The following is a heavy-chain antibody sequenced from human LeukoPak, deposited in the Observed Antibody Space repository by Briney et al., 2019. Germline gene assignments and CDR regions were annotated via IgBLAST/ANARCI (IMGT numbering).Heavy chain of an antibody. D-gene: IGHD3-9*01. CDR2: ISDSSSII. J-gene: IGHJ4*02. V-gene: IGHV3-48*01. Sequence: GGSLRLSCAASGFTFSSYSMNWVRQGPGKGLEGVSYISDSSSIIYYADSVKGRFTISRDNAKNSLYLHLNSLRPEDTAVYYCARGPLTGDERLDYWGPGTLVTASS. CDR1: GFTFSSYS. CDR3: ARGPLTGDERLDY.